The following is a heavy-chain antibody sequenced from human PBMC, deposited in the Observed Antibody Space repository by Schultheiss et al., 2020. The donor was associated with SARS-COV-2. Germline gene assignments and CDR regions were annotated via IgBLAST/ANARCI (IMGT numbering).Heavy chain of an antibody. Sequence: SETLSLTCAVYGGSFSGYYWSWIRQPPGKGLEWIGEINHSGSTNYNPSLKSRVTISVDTSKNQFSLKLSSVTAADTAVYYCARGATYYDFWSGYRRSFRAFDIWGQGTTVTVSS. D-gene: IGHD3-3*01. CDR3: ARGATYYDFWSGYRRSFRAFDI. J-gene: IGHJ3*02. CDR2: INHSGST. CDR1: GGSFSGYY. V-gene: IGHV4-34*01.